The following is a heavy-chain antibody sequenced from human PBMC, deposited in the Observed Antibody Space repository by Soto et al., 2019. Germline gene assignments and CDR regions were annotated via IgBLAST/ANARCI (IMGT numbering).Heavy chain of an antibody. CDR3: VRDLESVIPGGNV. D-gene: IGHD2-2*01. Sequence: GGSLRLSCAASGFTFSDYWMHWVRQAPGKGLVWVSRISVDGGATTYADSVKGRFTISRDNAKNTLYLQRSSLTAEDTAMYYWVRDLESVIPGGNVWGQGTMVTV. J-gene: IGHJ3*01. V-gene: IGHV3-74*03. CDR1: GFTFSDYW. CDR2: ISVDGGAT.